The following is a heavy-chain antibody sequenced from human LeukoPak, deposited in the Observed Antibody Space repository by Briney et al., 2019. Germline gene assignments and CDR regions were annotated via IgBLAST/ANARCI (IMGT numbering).Heavy chain of an antibody. J-gene: IGHJ6*02. CDR3: ARKGVVVVAATDYYYYYGMDV. V-gene: IGHV1-69*04. D-gene: IGHD2-15*01. Sequence: ASVKVSCKASGGTFSSYAISWVRQAPGQGLEWMGRIIPILGIANYAQKFQGRVTITADKSTSTAYMELSSLRSEDTAVYYCARKGVVVVAATDYYYYYGMDVWGQGTTVTVSS. CDR2: IIPILGIA. CDR1: GGTFSSYA.